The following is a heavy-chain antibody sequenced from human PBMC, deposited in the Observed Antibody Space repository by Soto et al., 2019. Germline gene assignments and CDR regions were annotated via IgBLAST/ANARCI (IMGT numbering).Heavy chain of an antibody. D-gene: IGHD2-15*01. CDR1: GFSVTASY. J-gene: IGHJ5*02. CDR2: IWTNGGT. CDR3: ARAEVDMPTP. Sequence: VGSLRLSCAASGFSVTASYMIWVRQASGKGLEFVSVIWTNGGTLYADSVKGRFILSRDNSMNTVYLQMNSLRVEDTAVYYCARAEVDMPTPWGQGTLVTVSS. V-gene: IGHV3-66*01.